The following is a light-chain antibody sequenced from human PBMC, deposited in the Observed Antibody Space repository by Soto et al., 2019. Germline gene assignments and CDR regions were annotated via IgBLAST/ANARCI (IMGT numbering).Light chain of an antibody. V-gene: IGLV2-8*01. CDR1: SSDVGGYNY. Sequence: QSALTQPPSASGSPGQSVTISCTGTSSDVGGYNYVSWYQQHPGKAPKLMIYEVSKRPSGVPDRFSGSKSGNTVSLTVSGLQAEDEADYYCNSYAGSNNWVFGGGTKVTVL. CDR2: EVS. CDR3: NSYAGSNNWV. J-gene: IGLJ3*02.